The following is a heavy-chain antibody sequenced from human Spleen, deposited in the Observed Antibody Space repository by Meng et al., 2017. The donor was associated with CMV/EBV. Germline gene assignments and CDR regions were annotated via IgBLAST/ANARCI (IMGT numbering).Heavy chain of an antibody. CDR2: ISGSGTVT. Sequence: GGSLRLSCAASGFTFSSYAMSWVRQAPGKGLEWVSSISGSGTVTYYADSVRGRFTISRDESQSTLYLQLSSLRVDDTAVYYCAKGGSDRQWLLEDYFDYWGQGTLVTVSS. CDR1: GFTFSSYA. D-gene: IGHD6-19*01. CDR3: AKGGSDRQWLLEDYFDY. V-gene: IGHV3-23*01. J-gene: IGHJ4*02.